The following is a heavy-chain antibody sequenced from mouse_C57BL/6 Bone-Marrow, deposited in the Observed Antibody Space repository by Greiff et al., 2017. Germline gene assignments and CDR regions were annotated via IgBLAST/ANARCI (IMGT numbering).Heavy chain of an antibody. J-gene: IGHJ3*01. CDR2: IDPSDSYT. CDR1: GYTFTSYW. V-gene: IGHV1-69*01. Sequence: QVQLQQPGAELVMPGASVKLSCKASGYTFTSYWMHWVKQRPGQGLEWIGEIDPSDSYTNYNQKFKGKSTLTVDKSSRTAYMQLSSLTSEDSAVYYCAIYYGYDEPSYWGQGTLVTVSA. D-gene: IGHD2-2*01. CDR3: AIYYGYDEPSY.